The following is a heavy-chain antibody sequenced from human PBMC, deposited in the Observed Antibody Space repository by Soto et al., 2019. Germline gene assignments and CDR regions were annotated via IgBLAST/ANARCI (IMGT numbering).Heavy chain of an antibody. J-gene: IGHJ3*02. D-gene: IGHD3-22*01. V-gene: IGHV4-31*03. Sequence: SLTCTVSGGSISSGGYYWSWIRQHPGKGLEWIGYIYYSGSTYYNPSLKSRVTISVDTSKNQFSLKLSSVTAADTAVYYCARETNYDSSGYYAFDIWGQGTMVTVSS. CDR1: GGSISSGGYY. CDR2: IYYSGST. CDR3: ARETNYDSSGYYAFDI.